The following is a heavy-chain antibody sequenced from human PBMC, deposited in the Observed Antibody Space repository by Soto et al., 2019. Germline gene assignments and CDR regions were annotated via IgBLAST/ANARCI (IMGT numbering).Heavy chain of an antibody. D-gene: IGHD2-8*01. CDR3: ARDGYCTNGVCYTGWVY. J-gene: IGHJ4*02. Sequence: QVQLVQSGAEVKKPGSSVKVSCKASGGTFSSYTISWVRQAPGQGLEWMGRIIPILGIANYAQKFQGRVTITADKSTSTAYMELSSLRSEDTAVYYCARDGYCTNGVCYTGWVYWGQGTLVTVSS. CDR2: IIPILGIA. CDR1: GGTFSSYT. V-gene: IGHV1-69*08.